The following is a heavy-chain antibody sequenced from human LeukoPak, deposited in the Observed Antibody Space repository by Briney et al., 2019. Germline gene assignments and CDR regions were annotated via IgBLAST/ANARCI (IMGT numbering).Heavy chain of an antibody. CDR2: PNSGNT. Sequence: PNSGNTGYAQKFQGRVTMTRNTSISTAYMELSSLRSEDTAVYYCARGRGSGWSLYYYGMDVWGQGTTVTVPS. CDR3: ARGRGSGWSLYYYGMDV. J-gene: IGHJ6*02. V-gene: IGHV1-8*01. D-gene: IGHD6-19*01.